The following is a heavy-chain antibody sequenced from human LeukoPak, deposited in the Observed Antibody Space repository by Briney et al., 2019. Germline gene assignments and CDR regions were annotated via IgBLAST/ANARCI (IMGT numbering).Heavy chain of an antibody. CDR1: EFTFSSYG. J-gene: IGHJ3*02. CDR3: ARDSIVSASFDI. D-gene: IGHD2/OR15-2a*01. CDR2: IWYDGSNK. V-gene: IGHV3-33*01. Sequence: GGSLRLSCAASEFTFSSYGMHWVRQAPGKGLEWVAVIWYDGSNKYYADSVKGRFTISRDNSKNTLYLQMNSLRAEDTAVYYCARDSIVSASFDIWGQGTMVTVSS.